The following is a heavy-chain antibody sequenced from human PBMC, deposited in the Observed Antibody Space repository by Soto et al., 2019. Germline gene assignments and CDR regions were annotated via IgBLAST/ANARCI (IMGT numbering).Heavy chain of an antibody. CDR3: TPQGFGGLHGLVDV. D-gene: IGHD3-10*01. CDR2: IYHSGST. CDR1: GGSISSGGYS. V-gene: IGHV4-30-2*01. J-gene: IGHJ6*02. Sequence: SETLSLTCAVSGGSISSGGYSWSWIRQPPGKGLEWIGYIYHSGSTYYNPSLKSRVTISVDTSKNQFSLKLTSVTAADTAVYYCTPQGFGGLHGLVDVWGQGTTVTVSS.